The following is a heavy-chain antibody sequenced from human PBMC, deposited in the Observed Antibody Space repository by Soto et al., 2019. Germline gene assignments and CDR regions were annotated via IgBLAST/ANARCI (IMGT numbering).Heavy chain of an antibody. CDR2: ISGSGGST. CDR1: GFTFSSYA. V-gene: IGHV3-23*01. Sequence: PGGSLRLSCAASGFTFSSYAMSWVRQAPGKGLEWVSAISGSGGSTFYADSVKGRFTISRDNTKNTVYLQMNSLRAEDTAIYFCAKGRGTITRYFGMDVWGQGTTVTVSS. CDR3: AKGRGTITRYFGMDV. D-gene: IGHD1-7*01. J-gene: IGHJ6*02.